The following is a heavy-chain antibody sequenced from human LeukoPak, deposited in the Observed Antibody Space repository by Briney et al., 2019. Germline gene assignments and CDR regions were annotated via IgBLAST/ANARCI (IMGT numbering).Heavy chain of an antibody. CDR2: IDWNDHK. Sequence: SGPALVKPTQTLTLTCTFSGFSLSTSEMCVSWIRQPPGKALEWLALIDWNDHKYYSRPLKTRLTISKDTSENQVVLTVTNMDPVDTATYYCTRTIRQAFDYWGQGTLVTVSS. J-gene: IGHJ4*02. V-gene: IGHV2-70*01. CDR3: TRTIRQAFDY. CDR1: GFSLSTSEMC.